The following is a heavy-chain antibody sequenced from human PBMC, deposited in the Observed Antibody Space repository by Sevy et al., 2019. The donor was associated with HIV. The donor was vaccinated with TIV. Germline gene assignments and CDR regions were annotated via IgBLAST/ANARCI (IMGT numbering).Heavy chain of an antibody. J-gene: IGHJ2*01. D-gene: IGHD3-16*01. CDR2: ISGSGGTI. CDR1: EFTISDYSDYH. CDR3: ARGAVRGAGGLVTCFYFDL. Sequence: GSLRLSCAASEFTISDYSDYHMAWIRQAPGKGLECIAYISGSGGTIYYADSVRGRFIISRDNAKKSLYLHMNSLRSEDTAVYYCARGAVRGAGGLVTCFYFDLWGRGTPVTVSS. V-gene: IGHV3-11*01.